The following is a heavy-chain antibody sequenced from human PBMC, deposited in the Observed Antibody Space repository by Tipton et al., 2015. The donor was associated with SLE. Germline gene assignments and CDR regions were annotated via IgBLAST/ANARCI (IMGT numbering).Heavy chain of an antibody. CDR1: GFTFSGYD. J-gene: IGHJ6*02. CDR3: ARGYYGMDV. Sequence: SLRLSCVASGFTFSGYDMHWVRQRTGEGPKWVSAINTAGDTYYGSSVKGRFTVTREDAKKSLYLQMNSLRAGDTAVYYCARGYYGMDVWGQGTAVTVSS. V-gene: IGHV3-13*01. CDR2: INTAGDT.